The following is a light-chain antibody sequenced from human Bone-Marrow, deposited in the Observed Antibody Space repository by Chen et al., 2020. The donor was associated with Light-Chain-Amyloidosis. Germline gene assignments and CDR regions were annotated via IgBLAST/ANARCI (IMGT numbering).Light chain of an antibody. Sequence: SYELTQPPSVSVSPGQTARITCSGDDLPTKYAYWYQQKPGQAPVLVIHRDTERPSGISERFSGSSSGPTATLTISGVQAEEEADYHCQSADSSGTDEVIFGGGTKLTVL. V-gene: IGLV3-25*02. CDR1: DLPTKY. CDR2: RDT. J-gene: IGLJ2*01. CDR3: QSADSSGTDEVI.